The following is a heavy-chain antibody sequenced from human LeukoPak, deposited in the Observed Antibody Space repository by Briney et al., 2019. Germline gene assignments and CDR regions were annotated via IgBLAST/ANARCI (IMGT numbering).Heavy chain of an antibody. CDR1: GFTFSSYA. Sequence: PGGSLRLSCAASGFTFSSYAMSWVRQAPGKGLEWVSAISGSGGSTYYADSVKGRFTISRDNSKNTVYLQMNSLRAEDTAVYYCARNPLLWFGELLYEAFDYWGQGTLVTVSS. J-gene: IGHJ4*02. CDR2: ISGSGGST. CDR3: ARNPLLWFGELLYEAFDY. V-gene: IGHV3-23*01. D-gene: IGHD3-10*01.